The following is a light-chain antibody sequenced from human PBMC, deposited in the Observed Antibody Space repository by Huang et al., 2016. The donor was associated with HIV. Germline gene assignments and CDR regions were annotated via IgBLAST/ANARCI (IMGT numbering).Light chain of an antibody. J-gene: IGKJ3*01. CDR1: QHITNN. CDR2: ATS. CDR3: QQYYTSPRVT. V-gene: IGKV1-39*01. Sequence: DIRMTQSPSSLSASVGDRVTITCRASQHITNNVNWYQQRPGKAPRLLIYATSTLQNGGPSRFSGSGSGPDFSLTITNLQPEDFATYSCQQYYTSPRVTFGPGTK.